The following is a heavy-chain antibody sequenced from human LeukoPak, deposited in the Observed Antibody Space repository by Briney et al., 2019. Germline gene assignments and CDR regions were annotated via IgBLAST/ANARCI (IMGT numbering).Heavy chain of an antibody. Sequence: GGSLRLSCVISGFTFSTYAMNWVRQAPGKGREWVSTISDGGINTYYADSVKGRFTISRDNSNNTLYLQMDSLSAEDTAVYYCAKDLTIFGVVITDDDIDYYMDVWGKGTTVTVSS. CDR1: GFTFSTYA. CDR3: AKDLTIFGVVITDDDIDYYMDV. CDR2: ISDGGINT. D-gene: IGHD3-3*01. J-gene: IGHJ6*03. V-gene: IGHV3-23*01.